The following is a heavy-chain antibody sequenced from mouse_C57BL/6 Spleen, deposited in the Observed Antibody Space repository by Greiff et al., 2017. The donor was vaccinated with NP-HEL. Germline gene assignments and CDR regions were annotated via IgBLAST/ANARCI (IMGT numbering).Heavy chain of an antibody. V-gene: IGHV1-69*01. CDR3: ARKRDYDGAMDY. J-gene: IGHJ4*01. CDR2: IDPSDSYT. D-gene: IGHD2-4*01. Sequence: QVQLQQPGAELVMPGASVKLSCKASGYTFTSYWMHWVKQRPGQGLEWIGEIDPSDSYTNYNQKFKGKSTLTVDKSSSTAYMQLSSLTSEDSAVYYCARKRDYDGAMDYWGQGTSVTVSS. CDR1: GYTFTSYW.